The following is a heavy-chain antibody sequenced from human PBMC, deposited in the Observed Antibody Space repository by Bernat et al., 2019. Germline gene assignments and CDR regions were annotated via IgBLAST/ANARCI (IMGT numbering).Heavy chain of an antibody. Sequence: LQLQESGPGLVKPSETLSLTCTVSNDSISTRNYYWAWIRQPPGKGLEWIGSIFYTGSAHYNPSLKSRVTISVDTSKNQFSLKLNSVAAADTAVYYCASHYRGAFNPPEYFEAWGQGTLLTVSS. CDR1: NDSISTRNYY. D-gene: IGHD3-10*01. CDR3: ASHYRGAFNPPEYFEA. CDR2: IFYTGSA. V-gene: IGHV4-39*01. J-gene: IGHJ4*02.